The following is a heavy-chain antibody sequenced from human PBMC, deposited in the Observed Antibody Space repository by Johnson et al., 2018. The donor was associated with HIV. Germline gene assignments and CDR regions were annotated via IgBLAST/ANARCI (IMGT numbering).Heavy chain of an antibody. V-gene: IGHV3-30-3*01. D-gene: IGHD6-6*01. CDR3: ARGGGYSIAAPSDAFDI. Sequence: QVQLVESGGGLVKPGGSLRLSCAASGFTFSSYAMHWVRQAPGKGLEWVAFISYDGSNKYYADSVKGRFTISRDNSKNTLYLQMNSLRAEDTAVYYCARGGGYSIAAPSDAFDIWGQGTMVTVSS. CDR1: GFTFSSYA. J-gene: IGHJ3*02. CDR2: ISYDGSNK.